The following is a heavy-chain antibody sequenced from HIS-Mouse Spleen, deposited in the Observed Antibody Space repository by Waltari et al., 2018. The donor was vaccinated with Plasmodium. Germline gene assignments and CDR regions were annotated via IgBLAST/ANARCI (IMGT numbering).Heavy chain of an antibody. CDR2: INHSGST. V-gene: IGHV4-34*01. D-gene: IGHD6-19*01. CDR3: ARSPGYSSGWYYFDY. CDR1: GGSFSGYY. J-gene: IGHJ4*02. Sequence: QVQLQQWGAGLLKPSETLSLTCAVYGGSFSGYYWSWIRQPPGKGLEWIGEINHSGSTNYNPSLKSRGTISVDTSKNQFSLKLSSVTAADTAVDYCARSPGYSSGWYYFDYWGQGTLVTVSS.